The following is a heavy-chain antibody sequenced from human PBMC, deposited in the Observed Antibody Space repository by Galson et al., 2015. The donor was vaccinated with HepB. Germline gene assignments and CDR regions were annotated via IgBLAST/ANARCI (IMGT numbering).Heavy chain of an antibody. CDR1: GGSISSYY. V-gene: IGHV4-59*01. J-gene: IGHJ6*02. D-gene: IGHD4-23*01. CDR2: IYYSGST. Sequence: ETLSLTCTVSGGSISSYYWSWIRQPPGKGLEWIGYIYYSGSTNYNPSLKSRVTISVDTSKNQFSLKLSSVTATDTAVYYCARARYGGNWGYGMDVWGQGTTVTVSS. CDR3: ARARYGGNWGYGMDV.